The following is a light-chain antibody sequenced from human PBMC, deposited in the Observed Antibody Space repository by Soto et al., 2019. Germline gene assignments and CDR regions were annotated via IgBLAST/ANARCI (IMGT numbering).Light chain of an antibody. J-gene: IGKJ4*01. CDR2: DVS. Sequence: DIQMIQSPSSLSASVGDRVTITCQASQDIKNYLNWYQQKPGKAPKLLIYDVSNLETGVPSRFSGSGSGTHFSFTISSLQPEDVATYYCQHYDHLPPLTFGGGTRVQIK. CDR1: QDIKNY. V-gene: IGKV1-33*01. CDR3: QHYDHLPPLT.